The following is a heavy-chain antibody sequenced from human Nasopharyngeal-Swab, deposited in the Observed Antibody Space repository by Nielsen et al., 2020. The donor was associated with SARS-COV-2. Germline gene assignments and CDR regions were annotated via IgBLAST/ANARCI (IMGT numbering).Heavy chain of an antibody. V-gene: IGHV3-11*01. J-gene: IGHJ6*02. CDR2: ISSTADSI. D-gene: IGHD2-15*01. CDR3: ARGHGRLSGGMDV. Sequence: WIRQPPGKGLEWVSFISSTADSIYTAASVRGRFIISRDNSKKSVFLQMNSLRGDDTAVYYCARGHGRLSGGMDVWGRGTMVTVSS.